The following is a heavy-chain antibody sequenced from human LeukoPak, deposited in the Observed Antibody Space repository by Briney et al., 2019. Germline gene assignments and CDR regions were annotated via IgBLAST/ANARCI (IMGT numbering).Heavy chain of an antibody. CDR1: GGSISSSSYY. V-gene: IGHV4-39*01. D-gene: IGHD3-10*01. Sequence: SETLSLTCTVSGGSISSSSYYWGWIRQPPGKGLEWIGSIYYSGNTYYNPSLKSRVTISVDTSKNQFSLKLSSVTAADTAVYYCAGTSTMVRGVIRNYWGQGTLVTVSS. J-gene: IGHJ4*02. CDR3: AGTSTMVRGVIRNY. CDR2: IYYSGNT.